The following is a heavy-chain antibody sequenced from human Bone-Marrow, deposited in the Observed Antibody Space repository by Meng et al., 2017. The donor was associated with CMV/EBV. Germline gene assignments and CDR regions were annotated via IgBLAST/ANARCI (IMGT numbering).Heavy chain of an antibody. D-gene: IGHD3-3*01. CDR3: ASTDFSSGPMGS. J-gene: IGHJ5*02. Sequence: GGSLRLSCAASGFIFRNYALSWVRQAPGKGLEWVSLISGSGESTMYSDSAKGRFTVSRDNSKSTLFLQMRGLRDEDTAIYYCASTDFSSGPMGSWGQGALVTVSS. CDR1: GFIFRNYA. CDR2: ISGSGEST. V-gene: IGHV3-23*01.